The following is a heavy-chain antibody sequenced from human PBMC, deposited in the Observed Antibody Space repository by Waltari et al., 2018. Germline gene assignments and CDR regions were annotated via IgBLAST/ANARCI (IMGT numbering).Heavy chain of an antibody. J-gene: IGHJ5*02. CDR1: GYSISSGYY. V-gene: IGHV4-38-2*01. Sequence: QVQLQESGPGLVKPSETLSLTCAVSGYSISSGYYWGWIRQPPGKGLEWIGSIYHSGSTYYTPSLKSRVTISVDTSKNQFSLKLSSVTAADTAVYYCARRDYGDYFGFDPWGQGTLVTVSS. D-gene: IGHD4-17*01. CDR2: IYHSGST. CDR3: ARRDYGDYFGFDP.